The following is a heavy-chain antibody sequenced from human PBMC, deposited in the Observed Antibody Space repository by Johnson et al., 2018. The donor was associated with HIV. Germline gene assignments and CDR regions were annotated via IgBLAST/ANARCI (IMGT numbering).Heavy chain of an antibody. D-gene: IGHD1-26*01. CDR1: GFIFSSYY. V-gene: IGHV3-66*01. J-gene: IGHJ3*01. CDR3: AFESGSYFRHAFDV. CDR2: IYSGGST. Sequence: VQLVESGGGLVQPGGSLRLSCAASGFIFSSYYMSWVRQAPGKGLEWVSVIYSGGSTYYADSVKGRFTISRDNSKNTLYLQMNSLRSEDTAVYSCAFESGSYFRHAFDVWGQGTMVTVSS.